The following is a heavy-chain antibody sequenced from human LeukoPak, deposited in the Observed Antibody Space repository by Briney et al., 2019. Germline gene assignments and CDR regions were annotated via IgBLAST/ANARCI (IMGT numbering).Heavy chain of an antibody. J-gene: IGHJ4*02. CDR3: ARIQYQLLYPDY. CDR2: FYYTGSI. V-gene: IGHV4-39*07. Sequence: SETLSLTCLVSGGSISSTSYYWGWIRQSPGRGLEWIGSFYYTGSIFDNRSLRSRVTISVDTSKNQFSLKLSSVTAADTAVYYCARIQYQLLYPDYWGQGTLVTVSS. CDR1: GGSISSTSYY. D-gene: IGHD2-2*02.